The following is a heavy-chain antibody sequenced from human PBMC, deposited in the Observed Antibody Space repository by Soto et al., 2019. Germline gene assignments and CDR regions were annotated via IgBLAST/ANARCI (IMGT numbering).Heavy chain of an antibody. CDR1: GGTFSTST. V-gene: IGHV1-69*08. D-gene: IGHD5-12*01. CDR2: TIPLLNVA. J-gene: IGHJ4*02. Sequence: QVQLVQSGAEVKKPGSSVKVSCKASGGTFSTSTFTWVRQAPGQGLEWMGRTIPLLNVADYAQDFQGRLTITADRSTSTTYMELTSLTSKDTAVYYCARDSPIGSTFSGYDAIDSLGQGTLVTVSS. CDR3: ARDSPIGSTFSGYDAIDS.